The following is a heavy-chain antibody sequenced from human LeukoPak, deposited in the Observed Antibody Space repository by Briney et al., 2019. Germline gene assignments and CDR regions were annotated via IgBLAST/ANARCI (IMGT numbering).Heavy chain of an antibody. Sequence: GGSLRLSCAASGFTFSGYPIHWVRQAPGKGLEWVAVISYDGSNKYYADSVKGRFTISRDNSKNTLYLQMNSLRAEDTAMYYCVRESPLGATTNWLDPWGQGTLVTVSS. D-gene: IGHD1-26*01. CDR1: GFTFSGYP. CDR2: ISYDGSNK. CDR3: VRESPLGATTNWLDP. J-gene: IGHJ5*02. V-gene: IGHV3-30-3*01.